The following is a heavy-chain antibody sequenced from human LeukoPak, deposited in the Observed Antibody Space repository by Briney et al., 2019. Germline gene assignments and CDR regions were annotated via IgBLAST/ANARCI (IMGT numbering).Heavy chain of an antibody. CDR2: ISGSGGST. D-gene: IGHD3-22*01. CDR1: GFTFSSYA. V-gene: IGHV3-23*01. CDR3: AKVRQRNYYDSSGYLFFDY. Sequence: GGSLRLSCAASGFTFSSYAMSWVRQAPGKGLEWVSAISGSGGSTYYADSVKGRFTITRDNSKNTLYLQMNSLRAEDTAVYYCAKVRQRNYYDSSGYLFFDYWGQGTLVTVSS. J-gene: IGHJ4*02.